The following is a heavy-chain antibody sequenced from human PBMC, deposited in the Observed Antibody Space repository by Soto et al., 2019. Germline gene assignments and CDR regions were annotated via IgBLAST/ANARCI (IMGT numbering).Heavy chain of an antibody. CDR3: ARVPSPLDP. Sequence: SQILSLTCAISGDSVSRHSAAWIWIRPPPARGLEWLGRTYYRSKLYSYYGPTVRSRITTKPDTSKKQSSLQLNSVTPEDTAVYDCARVPSPLDPWGQGILVTLSS. J-gene: IGHJ5*02. CDR2: TYYRSKLYS. V-gene: IGHV6-1*01. CDR1: GDSVSRHSAA.